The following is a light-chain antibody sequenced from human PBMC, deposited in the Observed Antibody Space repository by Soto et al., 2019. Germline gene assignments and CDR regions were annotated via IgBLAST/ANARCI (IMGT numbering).Light chain of an antibody. J-gene: IGLJ2*01. CDR3: EAWDDSLVV. V-gene: IGLV1-47*01. CDR2: RNN. Sequence: QSVLTQPPSASGTPGQTVTISCSGSSSNIGSAYIYWYQHLPGTAPKLLIYRNNQRPSAVPDRFSASKSGTSASLAISGLRSEDDADYYCEAWDDSLVVFGAGTKLTVL. CDR1: SSNIGSAY.